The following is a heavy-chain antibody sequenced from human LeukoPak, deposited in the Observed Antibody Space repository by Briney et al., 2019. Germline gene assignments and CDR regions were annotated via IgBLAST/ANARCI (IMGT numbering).Heavy chain of an antibody. Sequence: PGGSLRLSCAASGFTFSDYHMSWIRQAPGKGLEWVSLISGDGGSTYYADSVKGRFTISRDNSKNSLYLQMNSLRTEVTALYYCAKDALNTHSGYDLSHLDYWGQGTLVTVSS. V-gene: IGHV3-43*02. CDR1: GFTFSDYH. J-gene: IGHJ4*02. D-gene: IGHD5-12*01. CDR2: ISGDGGST. CDR3: AKDALNTHSGYDLSHLDY.